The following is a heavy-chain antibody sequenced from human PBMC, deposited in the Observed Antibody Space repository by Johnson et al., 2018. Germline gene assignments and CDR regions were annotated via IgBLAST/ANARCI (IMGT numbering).Heavy chain of an antibody. V-gene: IGHV3-7*01. J-gene: IGHJ3*02. D-gene: IGHD3-10*02. CDR2: IKQDGSEK. Sequence: VQLVESGGGLVQXGGSLRLSCAASGFTFSSYWMSWVRQAPGKGLEWVANIKQDGSEKYYVDSVRGRLIISRDNAKNSLYLQMNSLRADDTAVYYCTGDYVRLWAFDIWGQGTMVTVSS. CDR3: TGDYVRLWAFDI. CDR1: GFTFSSYW.